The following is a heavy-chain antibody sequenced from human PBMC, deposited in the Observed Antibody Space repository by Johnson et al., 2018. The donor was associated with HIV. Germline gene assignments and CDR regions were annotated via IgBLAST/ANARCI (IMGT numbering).Heavy chain of an antibody. CDR1: GFTFSSYW. CDR2: KKQDGNNK. Sequence: VLLLESGGGLVQPGGSLRLSCAASGFTFSSYWMSWVRQAPGKGQEWVANKKQDGNNKYYADSVKGRFTISRANSKNTLYLQMNSLRADDTAVYYCARDRAPVYSSSSSPFDAFDIWGQGTMVTVSS. V-gene: IGHV3-7*01. D-gene: IGHD6-6*01. CDR3: ARDRAPVYSSSSSPFDAFDI. J-gene: IGHJ3*02.